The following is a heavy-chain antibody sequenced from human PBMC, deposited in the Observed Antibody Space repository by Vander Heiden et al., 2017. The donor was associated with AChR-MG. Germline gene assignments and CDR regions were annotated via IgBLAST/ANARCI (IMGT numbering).Heavy chain of an antibody. V-gene: IGHV4-34*01. CDR1: GGSFSGYY. Sequence: QVQLQPWGAGLLKPSETLSLTCAVYGGSFSGYYWGWIRQPPGKGLEWIGEINHSGSTNYNPPLKSRVTISVDTSKNQFSLKLSSVTAADTAVYYCARVSSGWPNDYWGQGTLVTVSS. J-gene: IGHJ4*02. CDR3: ARVSSGWPNDY. D-gene: IGHD6-19*01. CDR2: INHSGST.